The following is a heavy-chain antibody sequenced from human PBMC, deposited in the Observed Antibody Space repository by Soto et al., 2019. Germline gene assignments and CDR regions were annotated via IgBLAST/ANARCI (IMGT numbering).Heavy chain of an antibody. CDR3: APLSVSLSGPYGIHV. V-gene: IGHV4-39*01. CDR1: GYSVTSSDYY. J-gene: IGHJ6*02. D-gene: IGHD2-15*01. Sequence: TLSLTCSVSGYSVTSSDYYWAWIRQPPGKGLEWIGSMFYSGLTYYNPSLKSRVTLSVDTSKNQLSVRLNSVTAADTAVYYCAPLSVSLSGPYGIHVWGQGTTVTVSS. CDR2: MFYSGLT.